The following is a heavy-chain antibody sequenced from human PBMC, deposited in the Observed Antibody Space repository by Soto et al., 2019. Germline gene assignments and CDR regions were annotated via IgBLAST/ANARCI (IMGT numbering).Heavy chain of an antibody. Sequence: QVHLVQSGAEVRKPGSSVKVSCKASGGTSSTYTISWVRQAPGQGLEWMGRLIAVLGITNYAQSVQGRVTSTADKTTITAYMELSRMRSEDTEVYSCAREEGTVTYDYWGHGTLVTVSP. J-gene: IGHJ4*01. D-gene: IGHD4-17*01. CDR3: AREEGTVTYDY. CDR2: LIAVLGIT. CDR1: GGTSSTYT. V-gene: IGHV1-69*08.